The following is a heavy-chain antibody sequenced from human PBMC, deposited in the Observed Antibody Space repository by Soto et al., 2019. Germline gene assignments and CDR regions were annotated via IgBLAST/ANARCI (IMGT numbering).Heavy chain of an antibody. J-gene: IGHJ4*02. Sequence: GGSLRLSCAASGFTFSSYGMHWVRQAPGKGLEWVAVIWYDGSNKYYADSVKGRFTISRDNSKNTLYLQMNSLRAEDTAVYYCARARSIVVPGALLDYCRQGTLDIGSS. CDR3: ARARSIVVPGALLDY. V-gene: IGHV3-33*01. CDR1: GFTFSSYG. CDR2: IWYDGSNK. D-gene: IGHD2-2*02.